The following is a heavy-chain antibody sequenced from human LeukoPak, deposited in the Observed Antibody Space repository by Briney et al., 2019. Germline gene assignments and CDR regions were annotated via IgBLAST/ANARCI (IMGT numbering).Heavy chain of an antibody. CDR3: ARGGNYDSSYFDY. Sequence: SETLSLTCTVSGGSISSGGYYWSWIRQHPGKGLEWIGYIYYSGSTYYNPSLKSRVTISVDTSKNQFSLKLSSVTAADTAVYYCARGGNYDSSYFDYWGQGTLVTVSS. CDR2: IYYSGST. D-gene: IGHD3-22*01. J-gene: IGHJ4*02. CDR1: GGSISSGGYY. V-gene: IGHV4-31*03.